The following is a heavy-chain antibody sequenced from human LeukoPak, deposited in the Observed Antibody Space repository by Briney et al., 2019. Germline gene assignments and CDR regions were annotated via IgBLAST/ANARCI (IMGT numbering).Heavy chain of an antibody. CDR3: ARVAIPYDISPYYDGYMDV. CDR2: IYYSGST. D-gene: IGHD3-22*01. CDR1: GGSISGYY. V-gene: IGHV4-59*01. Sequence: SETLSLTCAVSGGSISGYYWSWIRQSPDKGLEWIGYIYYSGSTNYNPSLQSRVAISVDTSKNQFSLKITSVTAADTAVYYCARVAIPYDISPYYDGYMDVWGKGTTVTVSS. J-gene: IGHJ6*04.